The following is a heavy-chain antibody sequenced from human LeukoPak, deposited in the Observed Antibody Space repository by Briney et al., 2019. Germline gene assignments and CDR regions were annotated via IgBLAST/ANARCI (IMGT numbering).Heavy chain of an antibody. V-gene: IGHV3-30-3*01. CDR2: IASDGSHT. Sequence: GGSLRLSCAASGFTFSTYFMHWVRQAPGKGLEWVAVIASDGSHTFYVESVKGRFTISRDDSKNTLYLQMNSLRAEDTAVYFCARERQDTIVHSGAFDIWGQGTMVTVSS. CDR3: ARERQDTIVHSGAFDI. CDR1: GFTFSTYF. D-gene: IGHD3-10*01. J-gene: IGHJ3*02.